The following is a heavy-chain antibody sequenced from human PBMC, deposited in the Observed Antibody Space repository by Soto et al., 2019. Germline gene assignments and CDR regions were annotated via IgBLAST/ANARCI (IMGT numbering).Heavy chain of an antibody. CDR3: ARDQIGFTMVRGAARYYYYGMDV. J-gene: IGHJ6*02. CDR1: GYTFTSYG. V-gene: IGHV1-18*01. Sequence: ASVKVSCKASGYTFTSYGISWVRQAPGQGLEWMGWISAYNGNTNYAQKLQGRVTMTTDTSTSTAYMELRSLRSDDTAVYYCARDQIGFTMVRGAARYYYYGMDVWGQGTTVTVSS. CDR2: ISAYNGNT. D-gene: IGHD3-10*01.